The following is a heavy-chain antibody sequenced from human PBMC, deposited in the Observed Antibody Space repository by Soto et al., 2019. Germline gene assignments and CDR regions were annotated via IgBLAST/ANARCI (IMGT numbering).Heavy chain of an antibody. J-gene: IGHJ4*02. CDR1: GDILSGYS. CDR2: IIPIFGTT. CDR3: ARDLGSGYDPGDY. D-gene: IGHD5-12*01. Sequence: SVKVSCKTSGDILSGYSISWVRQAPGQGLEWMGGIIPIFGTTNYAQRLHGRVTITADKSTSTVYMELYSLKSEDTAVYYCARDLGSGYDPGDYWGQGTLVTVSS. V-gene: IGHV1-69*06.